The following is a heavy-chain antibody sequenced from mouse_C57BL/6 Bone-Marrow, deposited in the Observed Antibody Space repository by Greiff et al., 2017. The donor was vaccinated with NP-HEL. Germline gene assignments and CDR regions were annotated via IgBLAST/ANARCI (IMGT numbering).Heavy chain of an antibody. CDR2: ISSGSSTI. J-gene: IGHJ4*01. CDR3: ARGGYYGLWFYAMDY. V-gene: IGHV5-17*01. D-gene: IGHD2-3*01. CDR1: GFTFSDYG. Sequence: VQLKESGGGLVKPGGSLKLSCAASGFTFSDYGMHWVRQAPEKGLEWVAYISSGSSTIYYADTVKGRFTISRDNAKNTLFLQMTSLRSEDTAMYYCARGGYYGLWFYAMDYWGQGTSVTVSS.